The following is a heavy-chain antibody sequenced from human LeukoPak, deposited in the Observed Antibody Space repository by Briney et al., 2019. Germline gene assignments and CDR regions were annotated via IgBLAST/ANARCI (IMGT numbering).Heavy chain of an antibody. CDR3: ARAPYYYGSGSFWFDY. Sequence: PGGSLRLSCAASGFTFSSYWMSWVRQAPGKGLEWVANIKQDGSEKYYVDSGKGRFTISRDNAKNSLYLQMNSLRAEDTAVYYCARAPYYYGSGSFWFDYWGQGTLVTVSS. J-gene: IGHJ4*02. D-gene: IGHD3-10*01. CDR1: GFTFSSYW. V-gene: IGHV3-7*03. CDR2: IKQDGSEK.